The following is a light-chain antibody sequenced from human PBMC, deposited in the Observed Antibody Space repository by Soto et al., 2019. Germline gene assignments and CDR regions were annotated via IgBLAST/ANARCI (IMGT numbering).Light chain of an antibody. CDR1: SSDVGGYNL. CDR3: CSYARSSTDVV. V-gene: IGLV2-23*01. CDR2: EGS. Sequence: QSALTQPASVSGSPGQSITISCTGTSSDVGGYNLVSWYQQHPGKSPKPMIYEGSKRPSGVSNRFSGSKCGNTASLTISGNQAEDEADYDCCSYARSSTDVVFGGGTKVTVL. J-gene: IGLJ2*01.